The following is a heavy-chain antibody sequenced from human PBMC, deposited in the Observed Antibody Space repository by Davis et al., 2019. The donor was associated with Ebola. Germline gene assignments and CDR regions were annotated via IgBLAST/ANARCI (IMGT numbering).Heavy chain of an antibody. V-gene: IGHV3-21*01. CDR3: ARDSSGFHDAFDI. Sequence: GESLKISCAASEFTFGTYVMHWVRQAPGKGLEWVSSISSSSSYIYYADSVKGRFTISRDNAKNSLYLQMNSLRAEDTAVYYCARDSSGFHDAFDIWGQGTMVTVSS. CDR1: EFTFGTYV. CDR2: ISSSSSYI. D-gene: IGHD6-19*01. J-gene: IGHJ3*02.